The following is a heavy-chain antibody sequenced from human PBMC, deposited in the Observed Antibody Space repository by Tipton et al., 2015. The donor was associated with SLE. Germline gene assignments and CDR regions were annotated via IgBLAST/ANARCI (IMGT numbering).Heavy chain of an antibody. CDR2: ISYDGSNK. Sequence: SLRLSCAASGFTFSTYAMHWVRQAPGKGLEWVAVISYDGSNKYYADSVKGRFTISRDDSKNTLYLQMHSLRAEDTAVYYCARPNWGYDALDIWGQGTMVTVSS. CDR1: GFTFSTYA. D-gene: IGHD7-27*01. V-gene: IGHV3-30-3*01. J-gene: IGHJ3*02. CDR3: ARPNWGYDALDI.